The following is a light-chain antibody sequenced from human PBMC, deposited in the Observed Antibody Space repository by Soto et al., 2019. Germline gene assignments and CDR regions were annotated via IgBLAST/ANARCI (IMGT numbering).Light chain of an antibody. CDR1: QNISSY. Sequence: DIHMTQSPSTLSASVVDIVTFTCRASQNISSYLNWYQDKPGKAPNLLIHDAFSLQSGVPSRFSGSGSGTDFTLTISSLQLEDIATYYCQQSYSAPITFGQGTRLET. V-gene: IGKV1-39*01. CDR2: DAF. J-gene: IGKJ5*01. CDR3: QQSYSAPIT.